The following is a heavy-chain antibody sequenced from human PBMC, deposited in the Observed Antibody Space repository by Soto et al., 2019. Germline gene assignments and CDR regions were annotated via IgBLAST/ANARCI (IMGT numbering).Heavy chain of an antibody. CDR1: GGTFSSHS. V-gene: IGHV1-69*13. CDR3: ATGSFTSTGGRIGYHYNAMDV. D-gene: IGHD1-1*01. Sequence: SVKVSCKSSGGTFSSHSINWVRQAPGQGLEWMGGIIPIFGPANFAKNFQGRVMITADESTTTAYMELSSLTSEDTAVYYCATGSFTSTGGRIGYHYNAMDVWGQGTTVTVSS. CDR2: IIPIFGPA. J-gene: IGHJ6*02.